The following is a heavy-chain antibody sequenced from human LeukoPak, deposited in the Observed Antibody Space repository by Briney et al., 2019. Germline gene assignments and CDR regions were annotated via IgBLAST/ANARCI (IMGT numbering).Heavy chain of an antibody. J-gene: IGHJ5*02. Sequence: SETLSLTCTVSGGSISSSSYYWGWIRQPPGKGLEWIGSIYYSGSTYYNPSLKSRVTISLDTSKNQFSLKLSSVTAADTAVYYCARHVGGSSTNWYGPDNWFDPWGQGTLVTVSS. CDR1: GGSISSSSYY. V-gene: IGHV4-39*07. CDR3: ARHVGGSSTNWYGPDNWFDP. D-gene: IGHD6-13*01. CDR2: IYYSGST.